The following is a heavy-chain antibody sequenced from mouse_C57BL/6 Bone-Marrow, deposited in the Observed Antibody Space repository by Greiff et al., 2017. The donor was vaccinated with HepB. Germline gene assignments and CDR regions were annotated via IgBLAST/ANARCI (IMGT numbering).Heavy chain of an antibody. D-gene: IGHD2-5*01. V-gene: IGHV1-15*01. Sequence: SGAELVRPGASVTLSCKASGYTFTDYEMHWVKQTPVHGLEWIGAIDPETGGTAYNQKFKGKAILTADKSSSTAYIELRSLTSEDSAVYYCTRSYYSKPYYFDYWGQGTTLTVSS. CDR3: TRSYYSKPYYFDY. J-gene: IGHJ2*01. CDR1: GYTFTDYE. CDR2: IDPETGGT.